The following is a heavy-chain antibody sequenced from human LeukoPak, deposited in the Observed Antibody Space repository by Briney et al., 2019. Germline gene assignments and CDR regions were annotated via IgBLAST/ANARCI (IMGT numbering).Heavy chain of an antibody. CDR2: ISGSDTRT. CDR1: GFPLGNYY. D-gene: IGHD3-22*01. CDR3: AKEDSRGHWFDY. J-gene: IGHJ4*02. Sequence: PGGSLRLSCVTSGFPLGNYYMAWIRRAPGKGLEWVSAISGSDTRTYYADSLKGRFTISRDNSKNTLYLQIDSLTAEDTAVYYCAKEDSRGHWFDYWGQGTLVTVSS. V-gene: IGHV3-23*01.